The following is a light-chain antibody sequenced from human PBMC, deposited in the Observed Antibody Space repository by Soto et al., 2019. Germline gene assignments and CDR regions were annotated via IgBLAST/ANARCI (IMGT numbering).Light chain of an antibody. CDR2: DAA. Sequence: DMRRTQSPSSLSAAVGNSVISTYEASQCISSQLNWYQQIPGKAPKLLIYDAANLEIGVPSRFSGSGSGTDFTFTITSLQPEDIATYYCQQFDNLPLTFGGGTKVDIK. J-gene: IGKJ4*01. V-gene: IGKV1-33*01. CDR1: QCISSQ. CDR3: QQFDNLPLT.